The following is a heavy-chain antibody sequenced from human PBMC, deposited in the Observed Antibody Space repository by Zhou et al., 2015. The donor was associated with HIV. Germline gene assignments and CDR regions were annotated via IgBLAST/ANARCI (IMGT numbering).Heavy chain of an antibody. CDR1: GGSFSNYA. CDR2: IIPIFGTT. D-gene: IGHD3-10*01. J-gene: IGHJ5*02. V-gene: IGHV1-69*01. CDR3: ARDLNYYASGTYSWFDP. Sequence: QVQLVQSGAEAKKPGSSVKVSCKTSGGSFSNYAISWVRQAPGQGLEWMGGIIPIFGTTNYAQKFQDRVTITADDSTRSAYMELSSLRSEDTAVYYCARDLNYYASGTYSWFDPWGQGTLVTVSS.